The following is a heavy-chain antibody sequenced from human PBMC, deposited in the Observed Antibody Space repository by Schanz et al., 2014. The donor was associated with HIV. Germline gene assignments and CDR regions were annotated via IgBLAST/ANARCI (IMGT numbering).Heavy chain of an antibody. CDR1: GFPFAAYA. J-gene: IGHJ4*02. CDR3: ARFMITVGGVVVTLAY. CDR2: IEGVGDNT. Sequence: EVLLVESGGGFVQPGGSLRLSCATSGFPFAAYAMTWVRQAPGKGLEWVSAIEGVGDNTYYADSVKGRFTISRDNSKNTVYLRMSGLRAEDTAVYYCARFMITVGGVVVTLAYWGQGSLVTVSS. D-gene: IGHD3-16*02. V-gene: IGHV3-23*04.